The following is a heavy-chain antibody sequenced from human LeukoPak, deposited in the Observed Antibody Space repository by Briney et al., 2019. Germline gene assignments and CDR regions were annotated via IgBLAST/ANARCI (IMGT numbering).Heavy chain of an antibody. J-gene: IGHJ3*02. V-gene: IGHV4-61*02. CDR1: GGSISSGSYY. CDR3: AREELELDAFDI. CDR2: IYTSGST. Sequence: PSQTLSLTCTDSGGSISSGSYYWSWIRQPAGKGLEWIGRIYTSGSTNYNPSLKSRVNISVDTSKNQFSLKLSSVTAADTAVYYCAREELELDAFDIWGQGTMVTVSS. D-gene: IGHD1-7*01.